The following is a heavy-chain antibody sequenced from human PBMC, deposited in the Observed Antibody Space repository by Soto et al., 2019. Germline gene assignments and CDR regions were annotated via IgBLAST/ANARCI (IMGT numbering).Heavy chain of an antibody. D-gene: IGHD3-10*01. CDR3: ARDYYGSGSYYWGIDY. CDR1: GFTFSSYA. J-gene: IGHJ4*02. V-gene: IGHV3-30-3*01. Sequence: GGSLRLSCAASGFTFSSYAMRWVRQAPGKGLEWVAVISYDGSNKYYADSVKGRFTISRDNSKNTLYLQINSLRAEDTAVYYCARDYYGSGSYYWGIDYWGQGTLVTVSS. CDR2: ISYDGSNK.